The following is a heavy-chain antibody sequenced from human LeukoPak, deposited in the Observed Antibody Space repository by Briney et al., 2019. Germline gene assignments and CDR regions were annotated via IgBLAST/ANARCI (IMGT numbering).Heavy chain of an antibody. V-gene: IGHV4-34*01. Sequence: MPSETLSLTCAVYSESFSGYFWSWIRQPPGKGLEWIGEINGSGSTNYSPSLKSRVTISVDRSKNQFSLKLRSVTATDTAVYYCARGRGGYPDWGQGTMVTVSS. D-gene: IGHD5-18*01. CDR3: ARGRGGYPD. CDR2: INGSGST. J-gene: IGHJ3*01. CDR1: SESFSGYF.